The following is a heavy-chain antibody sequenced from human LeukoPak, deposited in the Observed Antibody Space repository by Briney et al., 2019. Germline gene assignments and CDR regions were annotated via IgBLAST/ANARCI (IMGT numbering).Heavy chain of an antibody. CDR3: ARASDFRSGYFDY. D-gene: IGHD3-3*01. Sequence: PSETLSLTCAVYGGSFSGYYWSWIRQPPGKGLEWIGEINHSGSTNYNPSLKSRVTISVDTSKNQFSLKLSSVTAADTAVYYCARASDFRSGYFDYWGQGTLVTVSS. J-gene: IGHJ4*02. CDR1: GGSFSGYY. V-gene: IGHV4-34*01. CDR2: INHSGST.